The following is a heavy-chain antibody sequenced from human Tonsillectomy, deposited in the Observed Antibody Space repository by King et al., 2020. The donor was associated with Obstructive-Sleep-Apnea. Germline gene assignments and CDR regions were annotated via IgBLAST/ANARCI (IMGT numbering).Heavy chain of an antibody. CDR2: INPNSGGT. D-gene: IGHD2-2*01. J-gene: IGHJ6*02. V-gene: IGHV1-2*04. CDR3: ARSRCGSHSCNEAHYGMDVWL. Sequence: QLVQSGAEVKKPGASVKVSCKASGYTFTDYYIHWVRQAPGQGLEWMGWINPNSGGTNYAQKFQGWVTMTRDTSTSTAYLELSRLTSEDTAVFYCARSRCGSHSCNEAHYGMDVWLWGQGTTVTVSS. CDR1: GYTFTDYY.